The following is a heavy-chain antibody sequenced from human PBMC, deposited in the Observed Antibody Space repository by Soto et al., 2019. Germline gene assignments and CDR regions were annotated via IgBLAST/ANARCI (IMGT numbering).Heavy chain of an antibody. Sequence: SVKVSCKASGGTFSSYAISWVRQAPGQGLEWMGGIIPIFGTANYAQKFQGRVTITADESTSTAYMELSSLRSEDTAVYYCARGPYNYDILTGYWVPFDYWGQGTLVTVSS. CDR3: ARGPYNYDILTGYWVPFDY. CDR2: IIPIFGTA. V-gene: IGHV1-69*13. D-gene: IGHD3-9*01. CDR1: GGTFSSYA. J-gene: IGHJ4*02.